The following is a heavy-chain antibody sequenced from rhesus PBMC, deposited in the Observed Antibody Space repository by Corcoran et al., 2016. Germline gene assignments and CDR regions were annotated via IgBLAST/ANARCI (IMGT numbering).Heavy chain of an antibody. CDR3: ASTDCSNSDCSTGDF. J-gene: IGHJ4*01. V-gene: IGHV4-93*02. D-gene: IGHD4-23*01. CDR1: GCSMTPSYW. CDR2: VYGFCGRS. Sequence: QVQLQESGPAVVKPSETLSLTCTVSGCSMTPSYWWSWISQSPGKGLEWIGGVYGFCGRSVYSPFLKSRVSISMDTSKNQLSLKMTSVTAADTAVYYCASTDCSNSDCSTGDFWGQGVLVTVSS.